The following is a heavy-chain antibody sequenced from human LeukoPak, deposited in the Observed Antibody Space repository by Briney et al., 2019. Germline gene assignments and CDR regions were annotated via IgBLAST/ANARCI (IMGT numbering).Heavy chain of an antibody. CDR1: GYTFTGYY. CDR2: INPNSGGT. J-gene: IGHJ1*01. Sequence: ASVKVSCKASGYTFTGYYMHWVRQAPGQGLERMGRINPNSGGTNYAQKFQGRVTMTRDTSISTAYMELSRLRSDDTAVYYCARLASGYSSGWYVPAEYFQHWDQGTLVTVSS. CDR3: ARLASGYSSGWYVPAEYFQH. D-gene: IGHD6-19*01. V-gene: IGHV1-2*06.